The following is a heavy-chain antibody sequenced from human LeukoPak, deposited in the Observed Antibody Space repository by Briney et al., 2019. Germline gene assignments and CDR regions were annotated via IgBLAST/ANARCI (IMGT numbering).Heavy chain of an antibody. V-gene: IGHV4-59*08. CDR3: ARHYGDYPDAFDI. J-gene: IGHJ3*02. Sequence: PSETLSLTCTVSGGSISSYYWSWIRQPPGKGLEWIGYIYYSGSTNYNTSLKSRVTISVDTSKNQFSLKLSSVTAADTAVYYCARHYGDYPDAFDIWGQGTMVTVSS. CDR2: IYYSGST. CDR1: GGSISSYY. D-gene: IGHD4-17*01.